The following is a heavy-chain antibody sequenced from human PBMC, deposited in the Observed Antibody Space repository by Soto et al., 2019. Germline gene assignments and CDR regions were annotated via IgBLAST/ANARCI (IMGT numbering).Heavy chain of an antibody. J-gene: IGHJ4*02. D-gene: IGHD2-15*01. Sequence: QVQLQESGPGLVKPSETLSLTCSVSGGSIIGHYWSWIRQPPGKGLEWIGYIHYSGSTDYNPSLKSRLTISVDPSKNQFSLKLSSVTAADTAVYYCARGGWSLDYWGQGTLVTVSS. V-gene: IGHV4-59*11. CDR3: ARGGWSLDY. CDR1: GGSIIGHY. CDR2: IHYSGST.